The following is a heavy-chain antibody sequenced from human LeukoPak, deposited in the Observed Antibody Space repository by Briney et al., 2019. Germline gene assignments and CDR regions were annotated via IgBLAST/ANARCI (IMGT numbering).Heavy chain of an antibody. D-gene: IGHD4-23*01. V-gene: IGHV3-74*01. J-gene: IGHJ4*02. CDR3: ARDLRTPSDTNIAIDY. CDR2: INSDGRLT. Sequence: GGSLRLSCAASGFTFSNYWMHWVRQGPGKGLVWVSRINSDGRLTSYADSVRGRFTISRDNAKNTLYLQMNSLRAEDTAVYYCARDLRTPSDTNIAIDYWGQGTLVTVSS. CDR1: GFTFSNYW.